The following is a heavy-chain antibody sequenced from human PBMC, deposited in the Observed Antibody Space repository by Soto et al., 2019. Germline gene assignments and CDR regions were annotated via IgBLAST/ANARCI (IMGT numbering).Heavy chain of an antibody. J-gene: IGHJ4*02. CDR2: ISSTTNYI. Sequence: GGSLRLSCAASGFTFTRYSMNWVRQAPGKGLEWVSSISSTTNYIYYGDSMKGRFTISRDNAKNSLYLEMNSLRAEDTAVYYCARESEDLTSNFDYWGQGTLVTVCS. CDR1: GFTFTRYS. V-gene: IGHV3-21*06. CDR3: ARESEDLTSNFDY.